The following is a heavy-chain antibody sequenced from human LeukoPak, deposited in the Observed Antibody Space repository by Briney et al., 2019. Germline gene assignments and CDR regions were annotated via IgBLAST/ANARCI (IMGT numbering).Heavy chain of an antibody. Sequence: PSETLSLTCTVSGGSISSYYWSWIRQPAGKGLEWIGRIYTSGSTNYNPSLKSRVTMSVDTSKNQFSLKLSSVTAADTAVYYCARTNNHYYYYYMDVWGKGTTVTVSS. D-gene: IGHD1-14*01. J-gene: IGHJ6*03. CDR3: ARTNNHYYYYYMDV. V-gene: IGHV4-4*07. CDR2: IYTSGST. CDR1: GGSISSYY.